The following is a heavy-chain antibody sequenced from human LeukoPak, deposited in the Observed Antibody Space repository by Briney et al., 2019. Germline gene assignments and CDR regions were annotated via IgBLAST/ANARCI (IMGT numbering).Heavy chain of an antibody. CDR3: AKDWLLATPNWFDP. CDR1: GFTVSSNY. J-gene: IGHJ5*02. Sequence: GGSLRLSCAASGFTVSSNYMSWVRQAPGKGLEWVSAISGSGGSTYYADSVKGRFTISRDNSKNTLYLQMNSLRAEDTAVYYCAKDWLLATPNWFDPWGQGTLVTVSS. CDR2: ISGSGGST. D-gene: IGHD1-26*01. V-gene: IGHV3-23*01.